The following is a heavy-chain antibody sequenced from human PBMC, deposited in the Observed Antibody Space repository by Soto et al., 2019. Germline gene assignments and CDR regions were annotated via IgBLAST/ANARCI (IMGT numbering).Heavy chain of an antibody. J-gene: IGHJ4*02. V-gene: IGHV3-21*01. Sequence: GGSLRLSCAASGFTFSSYSMNWVRQAPGKGLEWVSSISSSSSYIYYADSVKGRFTISRDNAKNSLYLQMNSLRAEDTAVYYCARDNSGYDYFSRAFDYWGQGTLVTVSS. CDR3: ARDNSGYDYFSRAFDY. D-gene: IGHD5-12*01. CDR1: GFTFSSYS. CDR2: ISSSSSYI.